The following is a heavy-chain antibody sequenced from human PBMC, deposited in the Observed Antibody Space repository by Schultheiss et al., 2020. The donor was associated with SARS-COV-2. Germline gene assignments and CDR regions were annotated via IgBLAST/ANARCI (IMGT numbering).Heavy chain of an antibody. Sequence: GGSLRLSCVASGFTFSSYSMNWVRQAPGKGLEWVSSISSSSSYIYYADSVKGRFTISRDNAKNSLYLQMNSLRAEDTAVYYCARWGYYDFWSGYSNNYYYGMDVWGQGTTVTVSS. J-gene: IGHJ6*02. CDR3: ARWGYYDFWSGYSNNYYYGMDV. CDR2: ISSSSSYI. D-gene: IGHD3-3*01. V-gene: IGHV3-21*01. CDR1: GFTFSSYS.